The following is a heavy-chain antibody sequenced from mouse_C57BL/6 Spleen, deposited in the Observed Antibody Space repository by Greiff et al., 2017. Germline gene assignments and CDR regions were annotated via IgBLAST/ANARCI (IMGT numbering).Heavy chain of an antibody. CDR2: ISSGSSTI. Sequence: EVMLVESGGGLVKPGGSLKLSCAASGFTFSDYGMHWVRQAPEKGLEWVAYISSGSSTIYYADTVKGRFTISRDNAKNTLFLQMTSLRSEDTAMYYCARGDYHHYYAMDYWGQGTSVTVSS. J-gene: IGHJ4*01. D-gene: IGHD2-4*01. CDR3: ARGDYHHYYAMDY. V-gene: IGHV5-17*01. CDR1: GFTFSDYG.